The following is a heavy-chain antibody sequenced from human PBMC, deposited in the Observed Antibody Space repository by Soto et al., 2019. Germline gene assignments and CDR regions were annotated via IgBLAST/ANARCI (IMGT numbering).Heavy chain of an antibody. Sequence: ESGGGVVQPGRSLRLSCAASGFTFSSYAMHWVRQAPGKGLEWVAVISRDGRDKYHADSVKGRFTISRDNSKNTLYLLMNSLRAEDTAVYYCAKDRTPVADYYFDYWGQGTLVTVSS. V-gene: IGHV3-30*04. CDR3: AKDRTPVADYYFDY. CDR2: ISRDGRDK. D-gene: IGHD6-19*01. CDR1: GFTFSSYA. J-gene: IGHJ4*02.